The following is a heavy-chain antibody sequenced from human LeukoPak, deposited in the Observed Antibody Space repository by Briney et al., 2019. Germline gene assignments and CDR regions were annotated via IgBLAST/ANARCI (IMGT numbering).Heavy chain of an antibody. CDR3: ARFSSDYYYYGMDV. J-gene: IGHJ6*02. CDR2: ISGSGGST. Sequence: GSLRLSCAASGFTFSSYAMSWVRQAPGKGLEWVSAISGSGGSTYYADSVKGRFTISRDNSKNTLYLQMNSLRAEDTAVHYCARFSSDYYYYGMDVWGQGTTVTVSS. V-gene: IGHV3-23*01. D-gene: IGHD6-6*01. CDR1: GFTFSSYA.